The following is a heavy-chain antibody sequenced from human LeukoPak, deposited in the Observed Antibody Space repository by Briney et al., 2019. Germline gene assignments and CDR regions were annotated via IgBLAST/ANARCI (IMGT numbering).Heavy chain of an antibody. D-gene: IGHD6-19*01. Sequence: PGGSLRLSCVASGFTFSSHAMSWVRQAPGKGLEWVSGSCGDDGDTDYADSVKGRFTISRDNSKNTLYLLMNSLRAEETALYYCAKGSSGWFDYWAQGTLVTVSS. CDR2: SCGDDGDT. J-gene: IGHJ4*02. CDR3: AKGSSGWFDY. V-gene: IGHV3-23*01. CDR1: GFTFSSHA.